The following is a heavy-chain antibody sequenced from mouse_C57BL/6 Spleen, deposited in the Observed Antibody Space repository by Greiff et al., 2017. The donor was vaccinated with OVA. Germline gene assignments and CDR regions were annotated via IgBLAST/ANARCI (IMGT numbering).Heavy chain of an antibody. D-gene: IGHD1-1*01. V-gene: IGHV5-16*01. CDR2: INYDGSST. Sequence: EVKLVESEGGLVQPGRSLKLSCTASGFTFSDYYMAWVRQVPEKGLEWVANINYDGSSTYYLDSLKSRFIISRDNAKNILYLQMSSLKSEDTATYYCARDSDYYGSSWGGNAMDYWGQGTSVTVSS. CDR1: GFTFSDYY. J-gene: IGHJ4*01. CDR3: ARDSDYYGSSWGGNAMDY.